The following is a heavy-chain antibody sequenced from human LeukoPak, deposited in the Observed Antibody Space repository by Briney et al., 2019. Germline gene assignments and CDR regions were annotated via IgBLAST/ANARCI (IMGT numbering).Heavy chain of an antibody. Sequence: GRSLRLSCAASGFTFDDYAMHWVRQAPGKGLEWVSYISSSGRTKYYADSVKGRFTISRDNAKNSLYLQMNSLRAEDTAVYYCARGKWEPLDYWGQGTLVTVSS. CDR1: GFTFDDYA. CDR2: ISSSGRTK. J-gene: IGHJ4*02. CDR3: ARGKWEPLDY. D-gene: IGHD1-26*01. V-gene: IGHV3-48*03.